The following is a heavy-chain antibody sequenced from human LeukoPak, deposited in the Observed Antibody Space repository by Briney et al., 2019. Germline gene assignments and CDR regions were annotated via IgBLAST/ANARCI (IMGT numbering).Heavy chain of an antibody. CDR1: GGSITSTNY. CDR2: VNLQGST. J-gene: IGHJ4*02. D-gene: IGHD6-19*01. Sequence: PSETLSLTCGVSGGSITSTNYWTWVRPPPGKGLEWIGEVNLQGSTNYNPSLMGRVAISVDMSENHISLQLTSVTAADTAVYYCARDPGSGWERFDYWGQGTLVTVSS. CDR3: ARDPGSGWERFDY. V-gene: IGHV4-4*02.